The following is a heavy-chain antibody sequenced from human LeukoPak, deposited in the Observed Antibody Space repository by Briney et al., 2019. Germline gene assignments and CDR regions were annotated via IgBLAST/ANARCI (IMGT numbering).Heavy chain of an antibody. V-gene: IGHV3-53*01. D-gene: IGHD6-19*01. CDR1: GFTVSRTY. Sequence: GGSLRLSCAASGFTVSRTYVSWVRQAPGKGLEWVSVIYSGGSTYYGDSVKGRFTMSRDNSKNTLYLQMNSLRAEDTAVYYCARDGKSSGWFGWFDSWGQGTLVTVSS. J-gene: IGHJ5*01. CDR2: IYSGGST. CDR3: ARDGKSSGWFGWFDS.